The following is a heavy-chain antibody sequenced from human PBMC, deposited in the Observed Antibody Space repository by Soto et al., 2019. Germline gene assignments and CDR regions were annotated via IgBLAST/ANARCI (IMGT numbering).Heavy chain of an antibody. CDR1: GYTFTSYA. Sequence: QVQLVQSGAEEKKPGASVKVSCKASGYTFTSYAMHWVRQAPGQRLEWMGWVNAGNGNTKYSQKFQGRVTITRDTSASTAYMELSSLRSEDTAVYYCARDRGLRWYSFDPWGQGTLVTVSS. CDR3: ARDRGLRWYSFDP. CDR2: VNAGNGNT. J-gene: IGHJ5*02. D-gene: IGHD4-17*01. V-gene: IGHV1-3*05.